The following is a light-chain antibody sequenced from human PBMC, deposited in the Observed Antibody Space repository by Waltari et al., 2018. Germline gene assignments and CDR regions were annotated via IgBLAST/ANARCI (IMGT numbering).Light chain of an antibody. CDR2: YDS. V-gene: IGLV3-21*01. J-gene: IGLJ1*01. Sequence: SYVLPPPPSVAVAPGQTARVTCGGNTIESKSVPWYQQKPGQAPVLVISYDSGRPSGIPERFSGANSGDTATLTISRVEAGDEADYYCQVWDANTDPGVFGTGTEVTVL. CDR3: QVWDANTDPGV. CDR1: TIESKS.